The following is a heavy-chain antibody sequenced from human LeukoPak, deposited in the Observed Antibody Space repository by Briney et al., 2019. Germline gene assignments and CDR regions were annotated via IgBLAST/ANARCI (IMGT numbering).Heavy chain of an antibody. Sequence: GASVNLSCKASGYTFTSYGISWGRQAPGQGLEWMGWINPDSGGTNYAQKFQGRVTMTRDTSISTAYMELSRLTSDDTAVYYCARFPRMSDYDTSGSYYYGMDVWGQGTTVTVSS. J-gene: IGHJ6*02. CDR1: GYTFTSYG. CDR2: INPDSGGT. V-gene: IGHV1-2*02. CDR3: ARFPRMSDYDTSGSYYYGMDV. D-gene: IGHD3-22*01.